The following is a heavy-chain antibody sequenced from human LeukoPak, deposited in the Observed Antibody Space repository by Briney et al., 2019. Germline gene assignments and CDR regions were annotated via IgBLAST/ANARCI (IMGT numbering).Heavy chain of an antibody. V-gene: IGHV3-9*01. CDR3: AKDIAFGFRGVTFGY. J-gene: IGHJ4*02. Sequence: GGSLRLSCAASGFTFDDYAMHWVRQAPGKGLEWVSGISWNSGSIGYADSVKGRFTISRDNAKNSLYLQMNSLRAEDTALYYCAKDIAFGFRGVTFGYWGQGTLVTVSS. D-gene: IGHD3-10*01. CDR1: GFTFDDYA. CDR2: ISWNSGSI.